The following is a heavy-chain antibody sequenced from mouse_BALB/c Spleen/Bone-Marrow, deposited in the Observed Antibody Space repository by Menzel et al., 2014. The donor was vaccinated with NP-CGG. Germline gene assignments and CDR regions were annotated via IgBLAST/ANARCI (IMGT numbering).Heavy chain of an antibody. CDR2: ISIYSGNT. CDR3: ARGFLGYFDY. J-gene: IGHJ2*01. V-gene: IGHV1S137*01. Sequence: VKLQESGPELVRPGVSVKISCKGSGYTFTDYPMHWVKQSHAKSLEWIGVISIYSGNTNYNQNFKGKAKMTVDKSPSTVYMELARLTSEDSAIYHCARGFLGYFDYWGQGATLTVSS. CDR1: GYTFTDYP.